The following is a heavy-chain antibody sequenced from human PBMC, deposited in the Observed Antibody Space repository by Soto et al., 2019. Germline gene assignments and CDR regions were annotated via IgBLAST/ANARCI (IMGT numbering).Heavy chain of an antibody. CDR3: AREMRGWVGHINYYYYGMDV. CDR2: IYSGGST. Sequence: EVQLVESGGGLVQPGGYLRLSCAASGFTVSSNYMSWVRQAPGKGLEWVSVIYSGGSTYYADSVKGRFTISRDNSKNTLYLQMNSLRAEDTAVYYCAREMRGWVGHINYYYYGMDVWGQGTTVTVSS. J-gene: IGHJ6*02. CDR1: GFTVSSNY. V-gene: IGHV3-66*01. D-gene: IGHD3-10*01.